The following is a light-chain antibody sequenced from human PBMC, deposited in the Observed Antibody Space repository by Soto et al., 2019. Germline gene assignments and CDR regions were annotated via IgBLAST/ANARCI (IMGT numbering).Light chain of an antibody. Sequence: EILMTQSPASLSVSPGERVILSCRATQSISSNLAWYQQKPGQAPRLLIYGTSTRATGIPARFSGSGSGTEFTLTITSLQSEDFALYFCQQYNNRPLTFGQGTRLEIK. CDR2: GTS. CDR3: QQYNNRPLT. V-gene: IGKV3-15*01. J-gene: IGKJ5*01. CDR1: QSISSN.